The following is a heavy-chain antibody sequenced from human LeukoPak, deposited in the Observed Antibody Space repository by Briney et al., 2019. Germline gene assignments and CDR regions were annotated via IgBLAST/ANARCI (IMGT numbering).Heavy chain of an antibody. V-gene: IGHV7-4-1*02. J-gene: IGHJ4*02. D-gene: IGHD3-22*01. CDR1: GYTFSTYP. CDR3: VRGIDIIGYFNY. CDR2: INTNTGSP. Sequence: ASVKVSCKASGYTFSTYPMNWVRQAPGQGLEWMGWINTNTGSPTYAQGLTARFVFSLDTSVSTAFLQINSLKAEDTALYYCVRGIDIIGYFNYWGQGTLVTVSS.